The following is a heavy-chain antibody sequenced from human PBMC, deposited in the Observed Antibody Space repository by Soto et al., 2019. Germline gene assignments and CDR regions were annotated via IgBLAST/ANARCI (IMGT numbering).Heavy chain of an antibody. D-gene: IGHD4-17*01. V-gene: IGHV3-11*06. CDR2: ISGSSGYT. J-gene: IGHJ5*02. Sequence: QVQLVESGGGLVKPGGSLRLSCAASGFTFSDYYMSWIRQAPGKGLEWASYISGSSGYTKYADSVKGRFTIARDNANNSLYLQMNSLRAEDTAVYYCARRRVTTVTTRIYNWFDPWGQGTLVTVSS. CDR3: ARRRVTTVTTRIYNWFDP. CDR1: GFTFSDYY.